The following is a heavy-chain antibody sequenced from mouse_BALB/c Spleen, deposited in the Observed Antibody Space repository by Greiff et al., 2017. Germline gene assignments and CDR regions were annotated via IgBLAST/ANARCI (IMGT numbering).Heavy chain of an antibody. Sequence: VQLQQSGAELAKPGASVKMSCKASGYTFTSYWMHWVKQRPGQGLEWIGYINPSTGYTEYNQKFKDKATLTADKSSSTAYMQLSSLTSEDSAVYYGARSGGNYYYAMDYWGQGTSVTVSS. CDR3: ARSGGNYYYAMDY. V-gene: IGHV1-7*01. CDR2: INPSTGYT. CDR1: GYTFTSYW. D-gene: IGHD2-1*01. J-gene: IGHJ4*01.